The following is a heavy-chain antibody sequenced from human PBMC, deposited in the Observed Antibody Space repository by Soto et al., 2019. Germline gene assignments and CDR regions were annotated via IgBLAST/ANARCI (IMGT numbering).Heavy chain of an antibody. CDR2: ISAYNGNT. CDR3: ARDIVVVVAARPNYGMDV. J-gene: IGHJ6*02. V-gene: IGHV1-18*01. D-gene: IGHD2-15*01. Sequence: GASVKVSCKSSGYTFTSYGISCVRQAPGQGLEWMGWISAYNGNTNYAQKLQGRVTMTTDTSTSTAYMELRSLRSDDTAVYYCARDIVVVVAARPNYGMDVWGQGTTVTVSS. CDR1: GYTFTSYG.